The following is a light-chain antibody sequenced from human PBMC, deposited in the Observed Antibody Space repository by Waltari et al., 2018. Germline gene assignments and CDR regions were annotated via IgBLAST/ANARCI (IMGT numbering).Light chain of an antibody. V-gene: IGKV3-11*01. CDR2: YTS. CDR3: QQRTDWPLMYT. Sequence: ESVLTQSPGTLSLSPGDRATLSCRASHNITSYLAWYQQKPGQPPRLLIDYTSNRATGVPARFSSSAAGTDFTLTISSLEAEDVAVYYCQQRTDWPLMYTFGQGTKLEIK. CDR1: HNITSY. J-gene: IGKJ2*01.